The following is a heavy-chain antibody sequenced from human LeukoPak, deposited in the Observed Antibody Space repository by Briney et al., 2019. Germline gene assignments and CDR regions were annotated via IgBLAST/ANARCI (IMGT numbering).Heavy chain of an antibody. D-gene: IGHD5-18*01. V-gene: IGHV3-23*01. J-gene: IGHJ3*02. Sequence: GGSLRLSCAASGFTFDAYAMHWVRQAPGKGLEWVSVIRGGGAVAFYADSVKGRFAISRDNSRNTLYLHLNSLRADDTAVYYCAKSSSSYGNDALDIWGQGTMVTVFS. CDR2: IRGGGAVA. CDR3: AKSSSSYGNDALDI. CDR1: GFTFDAYA.